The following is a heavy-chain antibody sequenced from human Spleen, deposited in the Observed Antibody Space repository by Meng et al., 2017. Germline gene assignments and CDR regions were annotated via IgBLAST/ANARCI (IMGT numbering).Heavy chain of an antibody. CDR1: GGSFSDYY. CDR2: INHSGST. V-gene: IGHV4-34*01. Sequence: QGQLHQWGAGLLKPSATLSLTCVVFGGSFSDYYWSWIRQPPGKGLEWIGEINHSGSTNYNPSLESRATISVDTYQNNLSLKLSSVTAADSAVYYCARGPTTMAHDFDYWGQGTLVTVSS. CDR3: ARGPTTMAHDFDY. D-gene: IGHD4-11*01. J-gene: IGHJ4*02.